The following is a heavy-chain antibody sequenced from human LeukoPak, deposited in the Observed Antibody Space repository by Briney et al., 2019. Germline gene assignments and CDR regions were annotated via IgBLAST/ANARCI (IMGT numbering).Heavy chain of an antibody. V-gene: IGHV1-18*01. Sequence: ASVKVSCKASGYTFTSYGISWVRQTPGQGLEWMGWISAYNGNTNYAQKLQGRVTMTTDTSTSTAYMELRGLRSDDTAVYYCARVGLRYSPVGPWGQGTLVTVSS. CDR2: ISAYNGNT. D-gene: IGHD3-9*01. J-gene: IGHJ5*02. CDR1: GYTFTSYG. CDR3: ARVGLRYSPVGP.